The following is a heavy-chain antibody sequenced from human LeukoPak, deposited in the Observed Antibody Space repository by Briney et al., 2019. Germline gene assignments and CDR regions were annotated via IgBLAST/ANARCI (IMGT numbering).Heavy chain of an antibody. CDR3: ARVGTPMVTIVAPYYMDV. V-gene: IGHV3-9*01. CDR2: ITWKSDSV. J-gene: IGHJ6*03. Sequence: GGSLRLSCAASGFTFDDYAMHWVRQVPGRGLEWVSGITWKSDSVGYADSVEGRFTISRDNAKNSLYLQMNSLRAEDTAVYYCARVGTPMVTIVAPYYMDVWGKGTTVTVSS. CDR1: GFTFDDYA. D-gene: IGHD5-18*01.